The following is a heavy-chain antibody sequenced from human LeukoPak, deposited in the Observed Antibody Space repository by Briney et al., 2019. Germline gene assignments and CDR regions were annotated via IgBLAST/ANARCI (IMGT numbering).Heavy chain of an antibody. CDR3: ARASGYSYGYGKFDY. J-gene: IGHJ4*02. CDR1: GGTFSNYA. V-gene: IGHV1-69*05. CDR2: IIPIFGTA. Sequence: HVASVKVSCKASGGTFSNYAISWVRQAPGQGLEWMGGIIPIFGTANYAQKFQGRVTITTDESTSTAYMELSSLRSEDTAVYYCARASGYSYGYGKFDYWGQGTLVTVSS. D-gene: IGHD5-18*01.